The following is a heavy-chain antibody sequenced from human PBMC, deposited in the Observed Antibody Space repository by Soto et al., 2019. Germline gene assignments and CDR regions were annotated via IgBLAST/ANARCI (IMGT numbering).Heavy chain of an antibody. V-gene: IGHV4-31*03. CDR3: AREKYWAVSYYYYGMDV. D-gene: IGHD2-8*02. Sequence: PSETLSLTCTVSGGSISSGGYYWSWIRQHPGKGLEWIGYIYYSGSTYYNPSLKSRVTISVDTSKNQFSLKLGSVTAADTAVYYCAREKYWAVSYYYYGMDVWGQGTTVTVSS. CDR1: GGSISSGGYY. J-gene: IGHJ6*02. CDR2: IYYSGST.